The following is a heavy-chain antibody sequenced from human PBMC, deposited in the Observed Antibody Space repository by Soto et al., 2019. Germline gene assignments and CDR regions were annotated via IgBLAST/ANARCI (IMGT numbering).Heavy chain of an antibody. CDR3: ARRYTSRDGDYFDY. J-gene: IGHJ4*02. D-gene: IGHD5-12*01. CDR2: IYYSGRN. V-gene: IGHV4-39*01. Sequence: QLQLQESGPGLVKPSETLSLTCIVSGGSISSSGYYWGWIRQPPGKGLQWIGSIYYSGRNNYNPSLRSLVTIVVDTSKNQFSLKLSSVTAADTAVYFCARRYTSRDGDYFDYWGQGTLVTVSS. CDR1: GGSISSSGYY.